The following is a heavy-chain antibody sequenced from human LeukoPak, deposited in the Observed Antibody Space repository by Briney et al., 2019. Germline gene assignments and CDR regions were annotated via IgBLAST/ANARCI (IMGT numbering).Heavy chain of an antibody. CDR1: GVAISRGGYA. D-gene: IGHD3-10*01. Sequence: SETLSLTCAVSGVAISRGGYAWNWIRQPPGKGLEWIAYIYHSGTTYYNPSLKSRATISVDTSKNHFSLKLNSVTAADTAVYYCAKPSNYYGSATDAFDFWGQGTMVTVSS. V-gene: IGHV4-30-4*07. CDR3: AKPSNYYGSATDAFDF. J-gene: IGHJ3*01. CDR2: IYHSGTT.